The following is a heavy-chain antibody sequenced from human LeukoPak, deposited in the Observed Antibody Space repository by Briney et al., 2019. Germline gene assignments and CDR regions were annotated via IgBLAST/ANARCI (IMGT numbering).Heavy chain of an antibody. CDR2: IRYDGTNK. CDR3: AKISGYYLSDY. D-gene: IGHD3-22*01. J-gene: IGHJ4*02. V-gene: IGHV3-30*02. CDR1: GFTFSTYG. Sequence: GGSLRLSCAASGFTFSTYGMHWVRQAPGKGLEWVSFIRYDGTNKYYADSVKGRFTISRDNSKNTLYLQMYSLRAEDTALYYCAKISGYYLSDYWGQGTLVTVSS.